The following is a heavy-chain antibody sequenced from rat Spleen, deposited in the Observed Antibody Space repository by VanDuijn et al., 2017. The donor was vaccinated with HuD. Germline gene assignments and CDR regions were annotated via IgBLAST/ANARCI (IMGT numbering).Heavy chain of an antibody. Sequence: EVQLVESGGGLVQPGRSMKLSCAASGFTFSNYDMAWVRQAPTKGLEWVASISYDGSSTYYRDSVKGRFTSSRDNAKSTLYLQMNSLRSEDTATYYCTMGSHYHDVPYYYEYWGQGVMVTVSS. CDR2: ISYDGSST. CDR3: TMGSHYHDVPYYYEY. V-gene: IGHV5-20*01. J-gene: IGHJ2*01. D-gene: IGHD1-12*02. CDR1: GFTFSNYD.